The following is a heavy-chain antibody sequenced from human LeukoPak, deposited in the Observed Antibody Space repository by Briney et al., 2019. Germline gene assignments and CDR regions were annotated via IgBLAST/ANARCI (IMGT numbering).Heavy chain of an antibody. CDR3: ARAPGVVTSFDY. J-gene: IGHJ4*02. D-gene: IGHD4-23*01. V-gene: IGHV4-59*01. CDR1: GGSISSYY. CDR2: IYYSGTS. Sequence: PSETLSLTCTVSGGSISSYYWSWIRQPPGKELEWIGYIYYSGTSNYNPSLKSRVTISVDASKNQFSLKLSSVTAADTAVYYCARAPGVVTSFDYWGQGTLVSVSS.